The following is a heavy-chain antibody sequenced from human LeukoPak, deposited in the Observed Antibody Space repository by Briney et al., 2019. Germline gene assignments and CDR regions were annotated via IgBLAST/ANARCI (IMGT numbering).Heavy chain of an antibody. CDR2: ISSSGSTI. D-gene: IGHD3-22*01. Sequence: GGSLRLACAASGLTFSSYEMDWVRQAPGQGLEWVSYISSSGSTIYYADSVKGRFTISRDNAKNSLYLQMNSLRAEDTAVYYCARDYYDSSGPSYFDYWGQGTLVTVSS. V-gene: IGHV3-48*03. CDR3: ARDYYDSSGPSYFDY. J-gene: IGHJ4*02. CDR1: GLTFSSYE.